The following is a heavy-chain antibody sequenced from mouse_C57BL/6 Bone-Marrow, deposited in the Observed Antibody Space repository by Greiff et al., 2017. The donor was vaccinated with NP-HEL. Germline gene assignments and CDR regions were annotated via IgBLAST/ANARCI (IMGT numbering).Heavy chain of an antibody. CDR1: GYTFTSYW. V-gene: IGHV1-52*01. CDR3: ARKGAYDGYFWYFDV. CDR2: IDPSDSET. D-gene: IGHD2-3*01. J-gene: IGHJ1*03. Sequence: QVQLKQPGAELVRPGSSVKLSCKASGYTFTSYWMHWVKQRPIQGLEWIGNIDPSDSETHYNQKFKDKATLTVDKSSSTAYMQLSSLTSEDSAVYYCARKGAYDGYFWYFDVWGTGTTVTVSS.